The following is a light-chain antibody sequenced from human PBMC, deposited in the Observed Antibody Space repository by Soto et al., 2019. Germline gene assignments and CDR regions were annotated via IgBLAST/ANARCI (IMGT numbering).Light chain of an antibody. Sequence: EIVLTQSPGTLSLSPGERATLSCRASQSVSSSYLAWYQQKPGQAPRLLIYGASSRATGIPDRFSGSGSGTDLTLTISRLEPEDFAVYYCQQFWTFGQGTTGDIK. CDR3: QQFWT. CDR2: GAS. V-gene: IGKV3-20*01. CDR1: QSVSSSY. J-gene: IGKJ1*01.